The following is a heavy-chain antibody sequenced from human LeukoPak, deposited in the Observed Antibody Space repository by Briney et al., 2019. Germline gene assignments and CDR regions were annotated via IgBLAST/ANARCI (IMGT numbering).Heavy chain of an antibody. CDR3: ARGKAYCGGDCYPYNWFDP. J-gene: IGHJ5*02. D-gene: IGHD2-21*02. V-gene: IGHV1-69*13. Sequence: SVKVSCKASGGTFSSYAISWVRQAPGQGLEWMGGIIPIFGTANYAQKFQGRVTITADESTSTAYMELSSLRSEDTAVYYCARGKAYCGGDCYPYNWFDPWGQGTLVTVSS. CDR2: IIPIFGTA. CDR1: GGTFSSYA.